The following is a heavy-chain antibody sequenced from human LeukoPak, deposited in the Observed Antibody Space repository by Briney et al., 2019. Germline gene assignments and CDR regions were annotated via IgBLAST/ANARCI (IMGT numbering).Heavy chain of an antibody. V-gene: IGHV3-53*01. CDR3: ARGVEPLAANTLAY. D-gene: IGHD1-14*01. Sequence: PGGSLRLSCAASGFTVITNDMTWVRQAPGKGLEWVSVLYSDGNTKYADSVQGRFTIFRDNSQNTLYHEMNSLSPDDTAVYYCARGVEPLAANTLAYWGQGTLVTVSS. CDR2: LYSDGNT. CDR1: GFTVITND. J-gene: IGHJ4*02.